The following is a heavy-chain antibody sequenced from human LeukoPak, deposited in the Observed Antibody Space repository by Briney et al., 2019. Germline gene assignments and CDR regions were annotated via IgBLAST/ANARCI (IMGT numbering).Heavy chain of an antibody. Sequence: GASVKVSCETSGYTFTSYGITWVRQAPGQGLEWMGWINTNTGNPTYAQGFTGRFVFSLDTSVSTAYLQISSLKAEDTAVYYCATPALRESGYPFDYWGQGTLVTVSS. CDR1: GYTFTSYG. J-gene: IGHJ4*02. CDR2: INTNTGNP. D-gene: IGHD3-3*01. V-gene: IGHV7-4-1*02. CDR3: ATPALRESGYPFDY.